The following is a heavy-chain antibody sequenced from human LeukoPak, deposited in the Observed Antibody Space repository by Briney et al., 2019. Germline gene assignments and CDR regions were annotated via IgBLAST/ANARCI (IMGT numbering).Heavy chain of an antibody. CDR3: AKSYYYGSGDYSLTAFDI. J-gene: IGHJ3*02. V-gene: IGHV3-23*01. CDR2: ISDSAGTT. D-gene: IGHD3-10*01. Sequence: GGSLRLSCTASGFTFSRYDMSWVRQAPGKGLEWVSGISDSAGTTYYADSVKGRFSISRDNSKNTLNLQMNSLRAEDTAVYYCAKSYYYGSGDYSLTAFDIWGQGTMATVSS. CDR1: GFTFSRYD.